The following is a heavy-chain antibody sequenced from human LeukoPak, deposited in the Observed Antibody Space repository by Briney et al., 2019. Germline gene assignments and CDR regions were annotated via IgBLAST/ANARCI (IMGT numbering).Heavy chain of an antibody. V-gene: IGHV3-30*03. CDR2: ISHDSKK. D-gene: IGHD5-18*01. J-gene: IGHJ4*02. CDR1: GFTFDDYA. CDR3: AIGIPHDY. Sequence: GGSLRLSCAASGFTFDDYAMHWVRQAPGKGLEWVSVISHDSKKYYADSVKGRFSVSRDNSKDTLYLQMNSLRAEDTAVYYCAIGIPHDYWGQGTLVTVSS.